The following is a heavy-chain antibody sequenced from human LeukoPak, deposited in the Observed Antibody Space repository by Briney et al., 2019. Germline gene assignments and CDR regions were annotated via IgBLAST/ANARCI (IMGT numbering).Heavy chain of an antibody. CDR3: AGDCRGSSTSCPAY. D-gene: IGHD2-2*01. CDR2: VIPIFGTA. Sequence: SVKVSCKASGGTFSSYAISWVRQAPGQGLEWMGGVIPIFGTANYAQKFQGRVTITTDESTSTAYMELSSLRSEDTAVYYCAGDCRGSSTSCPAYWGQGTLVTVSS. V-gene: IGHV1-69*05. CDR1: GGTFSSYA. J-gene: IGHJ4*02.